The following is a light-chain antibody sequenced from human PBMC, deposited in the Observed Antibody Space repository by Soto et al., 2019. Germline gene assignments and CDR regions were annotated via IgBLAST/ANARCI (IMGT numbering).Light chain of an antibody. Sequence: QSVLTQPPSASGTPGQRVTISCSGSSSNIGSNYVYWYQQLPGTAPKLLIYRNNQRPSGVPDRFSGSKSGTSASLAISGLRSEDEADYYCAAWADSLSVVFGGGTKLTVL. CDR3: AAWADSLSVV. CDR2: RNN. J-gene: IGLJ2*01. CDR1: SSNIGSNY. V-gene: IGLV1-47*01.